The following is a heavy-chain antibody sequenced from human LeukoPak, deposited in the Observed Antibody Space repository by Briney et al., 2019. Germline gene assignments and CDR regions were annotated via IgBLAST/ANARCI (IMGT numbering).Heavy chain of an antibody. CDR1: GLTFSSYS. CDR2: ISSSGTTI. V-gene: IGHV3-48*01. Sequence: GGSLRLSCAASGLTFSSYSMNWVRQAPGKGLEWVSYISSSGTTIYYADSVKGRFTISRDSAKNSLYLQMNSLRAEDTAVYYCARERWDYSIDYWGQGTLVTVSS. J-gene: IGHJ4*02. D-gene: IGHD4-11*01. CDR3: ARERWDYSIDY.